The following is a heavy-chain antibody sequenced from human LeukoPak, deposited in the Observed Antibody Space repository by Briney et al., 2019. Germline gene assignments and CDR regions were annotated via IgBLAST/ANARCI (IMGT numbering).Heavy chain of an antibody. CDR1: GFTFSTYS. CDR2: ISSSSSYI. D-gene: IGHD2-15*01. J-gene: IGHJ5*02. CDR3: AILEGIVVVVAGTGFDP. Sequence: GGSLRLSCAASGFTFSTYSMNWVRQAPGKGLEWVSSISSSSSYIYYADSVKGRFTISRDNAKNSLYLQMNSLRAEDTAVYYCAILEGIVVVVAGTGFDPWGQGTLVTVSS. V-gene: IGHV3-21*01.